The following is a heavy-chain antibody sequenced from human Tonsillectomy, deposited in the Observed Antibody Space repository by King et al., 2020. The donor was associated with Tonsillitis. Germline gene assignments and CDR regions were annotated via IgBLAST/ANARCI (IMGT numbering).Heavy chain of an antibody. CDR1: GYSFSSYW. V-gene: IGHV5-51*01. J-gene: IGHJ3*02. CDR3: ARPDLYDRSGYRDAFDI. D-gene: IGHD3-22*01. CDR2: IYPGDSDT. Sequence: VQLVESGAEVKKPGESLKISCKGSGYSFSSYWIGWVRQMPGKGLEWMGIIYPGDSDTRYSPSFQGQVTISADKSISTAYLQWSSLKASDTAMYYCARPDLYDRSGYRDAFDIWGQGTMVTVSS.